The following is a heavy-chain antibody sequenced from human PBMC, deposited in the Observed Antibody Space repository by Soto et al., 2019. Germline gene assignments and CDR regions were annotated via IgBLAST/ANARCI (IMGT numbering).Heavy chain of an antibody. D-gene: IGHD2-2*01. J-gene: IGHJ6*02. CDR3: ATSAYCSSSTCYQWYGMDV. CDR1: GYPFSNYA. CDR2: INAGNGNS. V-gene: IGHV1-3*05. Sequence: QVQLVQSGAEEKKPGASVKVSCKASGYPFSNYAMHWVRQAPGQGLEWMGWINAGNGNSKYSQKFQGRVTITRDTSANTAYMGLDSLRSEDTAVYYCATSAYCSSSTCYQWYGMDVWGQGTTVTVSS.